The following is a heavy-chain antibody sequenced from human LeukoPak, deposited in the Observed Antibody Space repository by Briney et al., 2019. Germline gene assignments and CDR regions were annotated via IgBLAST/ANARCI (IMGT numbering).Heavy chain of an antibody. J-gene: IGHJ3*02. CDR3: ARGSNWNDGRDAFDI. V-gene: IGHV4-30-4*01. D-gene: IGHD1-1*01. CDR2: IYYSGST. Sequence: SETLSLTCTVSGGSISSGDYYWSWIRQPPGKGLEWIGYIYYSGSTYYNPSLKSRVTISVDTSKNQFSLKLSSVTAADTAVYYCARGSNWNDGRDAFDIWGQGTMVTVSS. CDR1: GGSISSGDYY.